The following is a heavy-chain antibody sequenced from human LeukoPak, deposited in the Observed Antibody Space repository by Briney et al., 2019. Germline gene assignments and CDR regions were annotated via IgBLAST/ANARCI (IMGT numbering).Heavy chain of an antibody. Sequence: PSETLSLTCTVSGGSISSYYWSWIWQPPGKGLEWIGYIYYSGSTNYNPSLKSRVTISVDTSKNQFSLKLSSVTAADTAVYYCARTVKSGYGTAFAYWGQGTLVTVSS. D-gene: IGHD3-22*01. CDR3: ARTVKSGYGTAFAY. CDR1: GGSISSYY. J-gene: IGHJ4*02. CDR2: IYYSGST. V-gene: IGHV4-59*01.